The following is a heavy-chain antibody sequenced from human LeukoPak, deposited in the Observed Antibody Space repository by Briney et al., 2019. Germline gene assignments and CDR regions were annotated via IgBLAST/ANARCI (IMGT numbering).Heavy chain of an antibody. V-gene: IGHV3-7*03. CDR1: GFTFSSYW. CDR2: IKQDGREK. Sequence: GGSLRLSCAASGFTFSSYWMSWVRQAPGKGLEWVANIKQDGREKYYVDSVKGRFTISRGNAKNSLYLQMNSLRAEDTAVYYCARDWADYYDSSGYYGAYYYYYGMDVWGQGTTVTVSS. D-gene: IGHD3-22*01. J-gene: IGHJ6*02. CDR3: ARDWADYYDSSGYYGAYYYYYGMDV.